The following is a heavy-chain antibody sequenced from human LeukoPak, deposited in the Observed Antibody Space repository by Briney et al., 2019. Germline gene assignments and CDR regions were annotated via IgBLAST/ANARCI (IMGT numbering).Heavy chain of an antibody. D-gene: IGHD2-15*01. J-gene: IGHJ3*02. Sequence: SETLSLTCTVPGGSISSYYWSWIRQPPGKGLEWIGYIYYSGSTNYNPSLKSRVTISVDTSKNQFSLKLSSVTAADTAVYYCAREPGYCSGGSCFDAFDIWGQGTMVTVSS. CDR2: IYYSGST. CDR3: AREPGYCSGGSCFDAFDI. V-gene: IGHV4-59*01. CDR1: GGSISSYY.